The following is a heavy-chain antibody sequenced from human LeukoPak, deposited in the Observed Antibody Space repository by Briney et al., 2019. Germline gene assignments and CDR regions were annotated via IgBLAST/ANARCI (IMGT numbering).Heavy chain of an antibody. CDR1: AFTFSSYG. V-gene: IGHV3-7*01. D-gene: IGHD4-17*01. CDR2: IKQDGSEK. J-gene: IGHJ6*03. CDR3: ARANGDWTYYYYYYMDV. Sequence: GGTLRLSCAASAFTFSSYGMSWVRQAPGKGLEWVANIKQDGSEKYYVDSVKGRFTISRDNAKNSLYLQMNSLRAEDTAVYYCARANGDWTYYYYYYMDVWGKGTTVTVSS.